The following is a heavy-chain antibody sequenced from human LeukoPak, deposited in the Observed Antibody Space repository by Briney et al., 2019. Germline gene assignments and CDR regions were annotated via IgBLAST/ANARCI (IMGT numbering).Heavy chain of an antibody. CDR2: ISPYNGNT. D-gene: IGHD2-21*01. CDR3: ARAGVIPWRD. J-gene: IGHJ4*02. V-gene: IGHV1-18*01. Sequence: ASVKVSCKASGYTFNTHGISWVRQAPGQGLEWMGWISPYNGNTTYTQKLQGRVSMTIDTFTTTAYMELRSLRSDDTAVYYCARAGVIPWRDWGQGTLVTVSS. CDR1: GYTFNTHG.